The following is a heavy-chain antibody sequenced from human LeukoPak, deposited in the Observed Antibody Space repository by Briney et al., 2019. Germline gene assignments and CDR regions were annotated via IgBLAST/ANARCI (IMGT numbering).Heavy chain of an antibody. V-gene: IGHV6-1*01. D-gene: IGHD6-13*01. J-gene: IGHJ6*03. Sequence: SQTLSLTCAISGDSVSSNSAAWNWIRQSPSRGLEWLGRTYYRSKWYNEYAVSVKSRISVNPDTSKNQFSLQLNSVTPEDTAVYYCAKEGYSRGYYSYYYMDVWGKGTTVTVSS. CDR2: TYYRSKWYN. CDR1: GDSVSSNSAA. CDR3: AKEGYSRGYYSYYYMDV.